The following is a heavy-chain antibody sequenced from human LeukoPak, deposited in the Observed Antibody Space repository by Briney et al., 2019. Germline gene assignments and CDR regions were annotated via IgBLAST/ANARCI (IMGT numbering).Heavy chain of an antibody. CDR3: AKDRGICSSTSCYLDY. Sequence: PGRSLRLSCAASGFTFSSYAMHWVRQAPGKGLEWVSAISGSGGSTYYADSVKGRFTISRDNSKNTLYLQMNSLRAEDTAVYYCAKDRGICSSTSCYLDYWGQGTLVTVSS. CDR1: GFTFSSYA. J-gene: IGHJ4*02. CDR2: ISGSGGST. D-gene: IGHD2-2*01. V-gene: IGHV3-23*01.